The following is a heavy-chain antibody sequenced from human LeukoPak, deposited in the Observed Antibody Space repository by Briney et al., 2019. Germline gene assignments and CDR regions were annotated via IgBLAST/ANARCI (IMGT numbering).Heavy chain of an antibody. V-gene: IGHV4-4*02. CDR2: IYHSGST. J-gene: IGHJ4*02. Sequence: SETLSLTCTISGGSVSSSNWWGWIRQPPGKGLEWIGEIYHSGSTNYNPSLKSRVTISLDKSKNQFSLKLSSVTAADTAVYYCARGTIVAWQLPPQYYFNYWGQGTLVTVSS. CDR1: GGSVSSSNW. D-gene: IGHD2-15*01. CDR3: ARGTIVAWQLPPQYYFNY.